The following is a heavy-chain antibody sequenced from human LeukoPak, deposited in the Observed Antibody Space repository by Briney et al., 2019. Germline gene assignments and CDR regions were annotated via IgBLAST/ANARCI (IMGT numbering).Heavy chain of an antibody. CDR1: GFTFSSYA. V-gene: IGHV3-23*01. D-gene: IGHD6-13*01. J-gene: IGHJ1*01. CDR3: ANKQQLTSSGYFQH. CDR2: ISGSGGST. Sequence: GGSLRLSCAASGFTFSSYAMSWVRQAPGKGLEWVSAISGSGGSTYYADSVKGRFTISRDNSKNTLYLQMNSLRAEDTAVYYCANKQQLTSSGYFQHWGQGTLVTVSS.